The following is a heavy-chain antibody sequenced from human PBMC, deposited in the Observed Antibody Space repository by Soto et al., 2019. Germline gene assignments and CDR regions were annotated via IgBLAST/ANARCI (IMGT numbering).Heavy chain of an antibody. CDR1: CGSIISGGYS. J-gene: IGHJ5*02. Sequence: SETLSLTCAFSCGSIISGGYSWSWIRQPPGKGLEWIGYIYHSGSTYYNPSLKSRVTISVDRSKNQFSLKPSSVTAADTAVYYCARDFRYYYGSGTDNWFDPWGQGTLVTVSS. D-gene: IGHD3-10*01. CDR2: IYHSGST. CDR3: ARDFRYYYGSGTDNWFDP. V-gene: IGHV4-30-2*01.